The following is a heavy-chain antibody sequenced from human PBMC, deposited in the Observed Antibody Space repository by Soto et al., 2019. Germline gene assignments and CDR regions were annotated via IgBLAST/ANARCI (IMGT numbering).Heavy chain of an antibody. CDR2: IWYDGSNK. CDR3: ARDRLNYPSGQYCSGGSCYNHYYYMDV. J-gene: IGHJ6*03. D-gene: IGHD2-15*01. CDR1: GFTFSSYG. Sequence: GGSLRLSCAASGFTFSSYGMHWVRQAPGKGLEWVAVIWYDGSNKYYADSVKGRFTISRDNSKNTLYLQMNSLRAEDTAVYYCARDRLNYPSGQYCSGGSCYNHYYYMDVWGKGTTVTVSS. V-gene: IGHV3-33*01.